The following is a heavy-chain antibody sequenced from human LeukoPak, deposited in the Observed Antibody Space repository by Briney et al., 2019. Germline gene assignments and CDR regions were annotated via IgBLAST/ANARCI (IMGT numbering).Heavy chain of an antibody. D-gene: IGHD3-9*01. J-gene: IGHJ3*02. Sequence: GGSLRLSCTASGFIFSNYDMSWVRQAPGKGLEWVPAFSGGSPYYADSVEGRFTVSRDNSKNTLHLQMNSLRAEDTAVYYCAKDRGSYNILTGYYTAEDAFDIWGQGTMVTVSS. CDR1: GFIFSNYD. CDR2: FSGGSP. CDR3: AKDRGSYNILTGYYTAEDAFDI. V-gene: IGHV3-23*01.